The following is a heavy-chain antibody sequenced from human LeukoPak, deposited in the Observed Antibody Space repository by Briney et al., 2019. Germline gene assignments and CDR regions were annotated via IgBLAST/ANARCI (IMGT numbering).Heavy chain of an antibody. CDR3: AKDAGYSSGWLSFDY. J-gene: IGHJ4*02. CDR2: ISYDGSNK. V-gene: IGHV3-30*18. Sequence: PGRSLRLSCAASGFTFSSYGMHWVRQAPGKGLEWVAVISYDGSNKYYADSVKGRSTISRDNSKNTLYLQMNSLRAEDTAVYYCAKDAGYSSGWLSFDYWGQGTLVTVSS. CDR1: GFTFSSYG. D-gene: IGHD6-25*01.